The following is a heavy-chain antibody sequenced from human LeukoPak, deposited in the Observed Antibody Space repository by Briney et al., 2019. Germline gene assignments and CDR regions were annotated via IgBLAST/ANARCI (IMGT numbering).Heavy chain of an antibody. Sequence: GGSLRLSCAASGFTFSSYAMSWVRQAPGKGLEWVSPISASGGSTHYADSVKGRFTISRDNSKNTLYLQMNSLRAEDTAVYYCAKDRGTKYYYGSGRAYWGQGTLVTVSS. D-gene: IGHD3-10*01. CDR2: ISASGGST. CDR1: GFTFSSYA. J-gene: IGHJ4*02. CDR3: AKDRGTKYYYGSGRAY. V-gene: IGHV3-23*01.